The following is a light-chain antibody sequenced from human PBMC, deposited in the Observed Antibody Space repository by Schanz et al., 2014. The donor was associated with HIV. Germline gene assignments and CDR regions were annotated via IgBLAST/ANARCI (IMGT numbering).Light chain of an antibody. CDR3: MSYTRTSTLYV. J-gene: IGLJ1*01. CDR2: DNN. V-gene: IGLV1-51*01. Sequence: QSVLTQPPSVSAAPGQKVTISCSGSSSNIGNNYVSWYQQLPGTAPKLLIYDNNKRPSGIPDRFSGSKSGNTASLTVSGLQAEDETDYYCMSYTRTSTLYVFGTGTKLTVL. CDR1: SSNIGNNY.